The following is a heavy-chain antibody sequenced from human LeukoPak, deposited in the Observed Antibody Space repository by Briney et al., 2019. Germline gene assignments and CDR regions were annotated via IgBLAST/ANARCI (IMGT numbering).Heavy chain of an antibody. D-gene: IGHD6-6*01. CDR3: ARHEHSSSSQFDY. CDR1: GYSFISYW. CDR2: IYPGDSDT. V-gene: IGHV5-51*01. Sequence: GESLKISCKGSGYSFISYWIGWVRQMPGKGLGWMGIIYPGDSDTRYSPSFQDQVTISADKSISTAYLQWSSLEAPDTAMYYCARHEHSSSSQFDYWGQGTLVTVSS. J-gene: IGHJ4*02.